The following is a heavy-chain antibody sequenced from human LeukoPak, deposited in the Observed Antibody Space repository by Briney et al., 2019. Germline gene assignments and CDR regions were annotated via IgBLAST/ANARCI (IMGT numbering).Heavy chain of an antibody. CDR1: GDSVNSGGYY. J-gene: IGHJ4*02. Sequence: PSETLSLTCTVSGDSVNSGGYYWSWLRQLPGKCLEWIGYIYYSGTTYYNPSLKSRVTLSVATSQNQSSLSLGSGTAADTAVYYCAKRPDYFFRYWGQGILVTVSS. CDR2: IYYSGTT. D-gene: IGHD2/OR15-2a*01. CDR3: AKRPDYFFRY. V-gene: IGHV4-31*03.